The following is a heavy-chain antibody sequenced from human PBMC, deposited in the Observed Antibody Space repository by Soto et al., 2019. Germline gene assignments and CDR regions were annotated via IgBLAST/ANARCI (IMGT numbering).Heavy chain of an antibody. CDR1: GFTFSSYS. V-gene: IGHV3-21*01. CDR2: ISTSSDYI. J-gene: IGHJ6*02. CDR3: AXXXXXXXXSDYYGMYV. Sequence: EVQLVESGGGLVKPGGSLRLSCAASGFTFSSYSMNWVRQAPGKGMEWVSSISTSSDYIYYADSVKGRFTISRDNAKXXXXXXXXXXXXXXXXXXXCAXXXXXXXXSDYYGMYVWGQGTTVTVSS.